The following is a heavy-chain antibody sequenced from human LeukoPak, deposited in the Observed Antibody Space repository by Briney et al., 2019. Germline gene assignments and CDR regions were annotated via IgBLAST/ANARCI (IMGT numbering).Heavy chain of an antibody. V-gene: IGHV3-7*01. Sequence: GGSLRLSCAASGFPFSDYWMDWVRQAPGKGVEWVANINQDGRIQYYADSVRGRFIISRNNAKNTLYLQMNSLRAEDTAVYYCANLLVRGPIRDAFDIWGQGTMVTVSS. D-gene: IGHD3-10*01. CDR3: ANLLVRGPIRDAFDI. CDR1: GFPFSDYW. J-gene: IGHJ3*02. CDR2: INQDGRIQ.